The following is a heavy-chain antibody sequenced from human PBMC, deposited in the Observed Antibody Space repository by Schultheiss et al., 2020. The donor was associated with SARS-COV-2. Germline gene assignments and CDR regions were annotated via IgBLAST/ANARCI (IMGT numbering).Heavy chain of an antibody. J-gene: IGHJ6*02. CDR1: GGSFSGYY. Sequence: SQTLSLTCAVYGGSFSGYYWSWIRQPPGKGLEWIGEINHSGSTYYNPSLKSRVTISVDTSKNQFSLKLSSVTAADTAVYYCARGLLYYYYYGMDVWGQGTTVTVSS. CDR2: INHSGST. CDR3: ARGLLYYYYYGMDV. V-gene: IGHV4-34*01.